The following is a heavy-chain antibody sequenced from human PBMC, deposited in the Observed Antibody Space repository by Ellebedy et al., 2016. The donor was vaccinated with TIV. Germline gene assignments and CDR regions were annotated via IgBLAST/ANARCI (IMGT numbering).Heavy chain of an antibody. Sequence: ASVKVSXXASGYTFTSYDINWVRQATGQGLEWMGWMNPNSGNTGYAQKFQGRVTITRNTSISTAYMELSSLRSEDTAVYYCARGLKYYDFWSGYYTGYFDYWGQGTLVTVSS. CDR2: MNPNSGNT. CDR3: ARGLKYYDFWSGYYTGYFDY. CDR1: GYTFTSYD. V-gene: IGHV1-8*01. J-gene: IGHJ4*02. D-gene: IGHD3-3*01.